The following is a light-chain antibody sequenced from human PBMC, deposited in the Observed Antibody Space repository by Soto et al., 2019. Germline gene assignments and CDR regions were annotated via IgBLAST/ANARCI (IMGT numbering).Light chain of an antibody. CDR3: SSYTSRSTLEV. Sequence: QSALTQPASVSGSPGQSITISCTGTSSDVGGFNYVSWYQQHPGKAPKLMIYEVSNRPSGISNRFSGSKSGNTASLTISGLQADDEADYYCSSYTSRSTLEVFGGGTKLTVL. CDR2: EVS. J-gene: IGLJ3*02. CDR1: SSDVGGFNY. V-gene: IGLV2-14*01.